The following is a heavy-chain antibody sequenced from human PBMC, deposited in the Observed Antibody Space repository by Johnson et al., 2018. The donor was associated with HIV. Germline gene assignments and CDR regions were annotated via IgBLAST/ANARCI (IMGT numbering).Heavy chain of an antibody. Sequence: QVQLVESGGGVVQPGRSLRLSCAASGFTFSSYAMHWVRQAPGKGLEWVAVISYDGSNKYYADSVKGRFTISRDNSKNTRYLQMNSLRAEETAVDYCASDSDKWEPRPGAFDIWGQGTMVTVSS. CDR3: ASDSDKWEPRPGAFDI. D-gene: IGHD1-26*01. CDR1: GFTFSSYA. CDR2: ISYDGSNK. J-gene: IGHJ3*02. V-gene: IGHV3-30*04.